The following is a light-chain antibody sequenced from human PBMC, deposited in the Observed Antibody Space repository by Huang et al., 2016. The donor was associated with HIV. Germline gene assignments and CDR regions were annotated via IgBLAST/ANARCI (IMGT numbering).Light chain of an antibody. CDR3: HQYNNWLLG. CDR1: RSVSTN. J-gene: IGKJ4*01. V-gene: IGKV3-15*01. CDR2: GSS. Sequence: EIVMTQSPATLSVSPGQRVTLYCRANRSVSTNLAWYQQRHGQAPRLLIYGSSTRAPVIPARFSGSGSGTDFSLTISSLQSEDFALYYCHQYNNWLLGFGGGTRV.